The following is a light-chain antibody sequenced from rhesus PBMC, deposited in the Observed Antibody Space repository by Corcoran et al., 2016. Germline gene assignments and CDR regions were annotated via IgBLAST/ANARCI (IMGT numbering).Light chain of an antibody. CDR2: RAS. CDR3: RQHDNSPYS. Sequence: DIQMTQSPSSLSASVGDRVTITCRARQGISNWLAWYQQKPGKDPKLLIYRASNLETGVPSRFSGSGSMTDFTLTINSLQPVDIATYYCRQHDNSPYSFGQWTKVEIK. J-gene: IGKJ2*01. V-gene: IGKV1-69*01. CDR1: QGISNW.